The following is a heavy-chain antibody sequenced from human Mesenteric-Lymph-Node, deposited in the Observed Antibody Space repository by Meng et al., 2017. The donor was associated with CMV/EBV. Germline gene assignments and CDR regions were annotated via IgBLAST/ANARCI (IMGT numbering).Heavy chain of an antibody. CDR3: AKDLGSTYSYAYDY. Sequence: GGSLRLSCTASGFTFSGYAMSWVRQAPGKGLEWVSLIYTGGSSTHYADSVKGRFTISRDNSKNTLYLQMNSLRADDTAVYYCAKDLGSTYSYAYDYWGQGTLVTVSS. CDR1: GFTFSGYA. V-gene: IGHV3-23*03. D-gene: IGHD5-18*01. CDR2: IYTGGSST. J-gene: IGHJ4*02.